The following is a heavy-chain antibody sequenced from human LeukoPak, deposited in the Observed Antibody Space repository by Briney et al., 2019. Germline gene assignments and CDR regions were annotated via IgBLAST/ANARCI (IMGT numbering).Heavy chain of an antibody. J-gene: IGHJ5*02. V-gene: IGHV4-59*01. CDR3: ARYYCSSSSCYTWWFDP. CDR1: GGSISSYY. CDR2: IHYSGNT. Sequence: PSETLSLTCTVSGGSISSYYWSWIRQPPGKGLEWIGYIHYSGNTNYNPSLKSRVTISVDTSKNQFSLKLRSVTAADMAVYYCARYYCSSSSCYTWWFDPWGQGTLVTVSS. D-gene: IGHD2-2*02.